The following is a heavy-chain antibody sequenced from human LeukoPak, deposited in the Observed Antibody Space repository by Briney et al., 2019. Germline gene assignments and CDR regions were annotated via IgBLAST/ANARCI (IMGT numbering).Heavy chain of an antibody. CDR2: MNRDGSEK. Sequence: PGGSLRLSCAASGFTFSSYWMSWVRQAPGKGLEWVADMNRDGSEKNYVDSIKGRFTISRDNAANSLYLQMNSLRVEETAVYYCARDGGIIRFGGQDVWGQGTKVIVS. J-gene: IGHJ6*02. V-gene: IGHV3-7*01. CDR1: GFTFSSYW. D-gene: IGHD3-16*01. CDR3: ARDGGIIRFGGQDV.